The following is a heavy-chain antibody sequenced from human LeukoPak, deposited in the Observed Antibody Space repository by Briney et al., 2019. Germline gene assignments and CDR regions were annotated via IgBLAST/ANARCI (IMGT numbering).Heavy chain of an antibody. CDR1: GGSFSGYY. CDR3: ARKLRRHTTFDY. V-gene: IGHV4-34*01. CDR2: INHSGST. J-gene: IGHJ4*02. Sequence: SETLSLTCAVYGGSFSGYYRSWIRQPPGKGLEWIGEINHSGSTNYNPSLKSRVTISVDTSKNQFSLKLSSVTAADTAVYYCARKLRRHTTFDYWGQGTLVTVSS. D-gene: IGHD1-14*01.